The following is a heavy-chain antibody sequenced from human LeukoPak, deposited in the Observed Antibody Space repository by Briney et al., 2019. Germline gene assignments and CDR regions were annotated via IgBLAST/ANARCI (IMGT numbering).Heavy chain of an antibody. Sequence: AASVKVSCKASGYTFTGYGISWVRQAPGQGLEGKGWISAYNGNTNYAQKLQGRVTMTTDTSTSTAYMELRSLRSDDTAVYYRARDRPIAAAGTRYFQHWGQGTLVTVSS. D-gene: IGHD6-13*01. CDR1: GYTFTGYG. CDR2: ISAYNGNT. V-gene: IGHV1-18*01. CDR3: ARDRPIAAAGTRYFQH. J-gene: IGHJ1*01.